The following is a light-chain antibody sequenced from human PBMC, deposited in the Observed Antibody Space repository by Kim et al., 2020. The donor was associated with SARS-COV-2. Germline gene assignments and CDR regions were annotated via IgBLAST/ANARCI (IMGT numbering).Light chain of an antibody. CDR1: FSNIGAGYD. CDR3: QSYDSSLNSYV. Sequence: GVTISCTGTFSNIGAGYDVHWYQQVPGAAPKLLIFGHTNRPSGVPDRFSGSKSDTSASLAITGLQADDEADYYCQSYDSSLNSYVFGTGTKVTVL. J-gene: IGLJ1*01. V-gene: IGLV1-40*01. CDR2: GHT.